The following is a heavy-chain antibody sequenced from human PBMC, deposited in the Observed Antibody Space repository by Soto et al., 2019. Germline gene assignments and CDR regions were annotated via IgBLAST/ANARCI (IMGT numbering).Heavy chain of an antibody. CDR1: GGSISSSSYY. V-gene: IGHV4-39*01. CDR2: IYYSGST. CDR3: ARPGNYYDSSGKAALDI. D-gene: IGHD3-22*01. J-gene: IGHJ3*02. Sequence: SETLSLTCTVSGGSISSSSYYWGWIRQPPGKGLEWIGSIYYSGSTYYNPSLKSRVTISVDTSKNQFSLKLSSVTAADTAVYYCARPGNYYDSSGKAALDIWGQGTMVTVSS.